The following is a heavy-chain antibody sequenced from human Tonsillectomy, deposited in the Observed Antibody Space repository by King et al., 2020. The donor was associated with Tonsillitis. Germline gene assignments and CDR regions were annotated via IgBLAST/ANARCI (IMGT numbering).Heavy chain of an antibody. CDR2: SYSGGSP. CDR1: GFTVISNY. V-gene: IGHV3-53*04. J-gene: IGHJ6*03. Sequence: VQLVESGGGLVQPGGSLRLSCAASGFTVISNYMSWGLQAPGKGLWRVSVSYSGGSPSDADSVKGRFTISRHNSKNTLYLQMNSLRAEDTAVYYCARDLVSIAAAGTGSYYYYYMDVWGKGTTVTVSS. CDR3: ARDLVSIAAAGTGSYYYYYMDV. D-gene: IGHD6-13*01.